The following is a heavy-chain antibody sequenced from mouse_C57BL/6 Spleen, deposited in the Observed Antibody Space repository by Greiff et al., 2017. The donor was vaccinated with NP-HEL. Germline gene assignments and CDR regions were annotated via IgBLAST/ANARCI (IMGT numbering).Heavy chain of an antibody. J-gene: IGHJ1*03. CDR2: ISSGSSTI. D-gene: IGHD2-4*01. V-gene: IGHV5-17*01. Sequence: EVKVVESGGGLVKPGGSLKLSCAASGFTFSDYGMHWVRQAPEKGLEWVAYISSGSSTIYYADTVKGRFTISRDNAKNTLFLQMTSLRSEDTAMYYCARPDYDWYFDVWGTGTTVTVSS. CDR3: ARPDYDWYFDV. CDR1: GFTFSDYG.